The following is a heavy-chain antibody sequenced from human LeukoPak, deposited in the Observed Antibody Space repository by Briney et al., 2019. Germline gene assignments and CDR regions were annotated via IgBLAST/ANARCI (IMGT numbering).Heavy chain of an antibody. V-gene: IGHV3-23*01. CDR1: GFTFSSYA. D-gene: IGHD3-10*01. Sequence: GGSLRLSCAASGFTFSSYAMSWVRQAPGKGLEWVSAISGSGSSTYYADSVKGRFTISRDNSKNTLYLQMNSLRAEDTAVYYCAKDRDYGSGSYYVGAFDIWGQGTMVTVSS. CDR3: AKDRDYGSGSYYVGAFDI. CDR2: ISGSGSST. J-gene: IGHJ3*02.